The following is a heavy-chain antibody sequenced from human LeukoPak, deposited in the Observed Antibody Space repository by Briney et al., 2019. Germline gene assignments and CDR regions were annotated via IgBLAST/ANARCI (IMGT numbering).Heavy chain of an antibody. Sequence: SETLSLTCAVYGGSFSGYYWSWIRQPPGKGLEWIGEINHSGSTNYNPSLKSRVTISVDTSKNQFSLKLSSVTAADTAVYYCARGLVVAVAGTWGSDYWGQGTLVTVSS. V-gene: IGHV4-34*01. CDR2: INHSGST. J-gene: IGHJ4*02. D-gene: IGHD6-19*01. CDR1: GGSFSGYY. CDR3: ARGLVVAVAGTWGSDY.